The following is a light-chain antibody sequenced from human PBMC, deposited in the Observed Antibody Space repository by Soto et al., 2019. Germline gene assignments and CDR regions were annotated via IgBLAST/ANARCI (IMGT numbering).Light chain of an antibody. CDR1: SFNIGAGYD. J-gene: IGLJ1*01. CDR2: GNT. Sequence: QSVLTQPPSVSGAPGQRVTISCTGSSFNIGAGYDVHWYQQLPGTAPKLLIYGNTNRPSGVPDRFSGSKSGTSASLAITGLQAEDEADYYCQSYDSSLSAYVFATGTKLTVL. CDR3: QSYDSSLSAYV. V-gene: IGLV1-40*01.